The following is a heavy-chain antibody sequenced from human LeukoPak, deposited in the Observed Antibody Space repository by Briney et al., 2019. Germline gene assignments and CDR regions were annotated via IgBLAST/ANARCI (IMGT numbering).Heavy chain of an antibody. CDR2: IRYDGSNK. J-gene: IGHJ4*02. D-gene: IGHD1-7*01. V-gene: IGHV3-30*02. Sequence: PGGSLRLSCAASGFTFSSYGMHWVRQAPGKGLEWVAFIRYDGSNKYYADSVKGRFTISRDNSKNTLYLQMNSLRAEDTAVYYCAKVPRARYNWNLAFDYWGQGTLVTVSS. CDR3: AKVPRARYNWNLAFDY. CDR1: GFTFSSYG.